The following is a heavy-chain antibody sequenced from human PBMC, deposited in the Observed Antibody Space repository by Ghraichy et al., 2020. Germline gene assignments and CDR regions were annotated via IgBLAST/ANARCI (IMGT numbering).Heavy chain of an antibody. Sequence: GGSLRLSCAASGFTFSRLHMSWVRQAPGKGLEWVSSIDGSGGETHYADFVKGRFTISRDNSRNTLYLQMNSLGVEDTAVYYCAKDLSVTEAADWFDPSDQGNLVTVSS. J-gene: IGHJ5*02. V-gene: IGHV3-23*01. CDR2: IDGSGGET. CDR1: GFTFSRLH. CDR3: AKDLSVTEAADWFDP. D-gene: IGHD5/OR15-5a*01.